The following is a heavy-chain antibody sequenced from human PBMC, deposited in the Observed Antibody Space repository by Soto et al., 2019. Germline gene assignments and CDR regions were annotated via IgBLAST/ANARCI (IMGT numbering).Heavy chain of an antibody. CDR3: ARQVRGGVLDY. CDR2: IYYSGST. Sequence: SETLSLTCTVSGGSISSSSYYWGWIRQPPGKGLEWIGSIYYSGSTYYNPSLKSRVTISVDTSKNQFSLKLSSVTAADTAVYYCARQVRGGVLDYWGQGTLVTVSS. CDR1: GGSISSSSYY. D-gene: IGHD1-26*01. J-gene: IGHJ4*02. V-gene: IGHV4-39*01.